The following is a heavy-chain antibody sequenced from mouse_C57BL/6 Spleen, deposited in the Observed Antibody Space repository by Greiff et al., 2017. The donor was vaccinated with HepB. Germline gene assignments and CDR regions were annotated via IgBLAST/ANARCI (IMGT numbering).Heavy chain of an antibody. Sequence: EVKLMESGPGLVKPSQSLSLTCSVTGYSITSGYYWNWIRQFPGNKLEWMGYISYDGSNNYNPSLKNRISITRDTSKNQFFLKLNSVTTEDTATYYCARDRANYYGSSYGFAYWGQGTLVTVSA. D-gene: IGHD1-1*01. CDR1: GYSITSGYY. CDR2: ISYDGSN. CDR3: ARDRANYYGSSYGFAY. J-gene: IGHJ3*01. V-gene: IGHV3-6*01.